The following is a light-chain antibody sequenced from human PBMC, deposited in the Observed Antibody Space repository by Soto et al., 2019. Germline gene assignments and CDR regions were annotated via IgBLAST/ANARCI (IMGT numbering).Light chain of an antibody. J-gene: IGLJ1*01. V-gene: IGLV2-8*01. CDR2: EVT. CDR1: SSDVGGYNY. CDR3: SSYAGSNNLIV. Sequence: QSALTQPPSASGSPGQSVTISCTGTSSDVGGYNYVSWYQQHPGKAPKLMIYEVTKRPSGVPDRFSGSESDNTASLTVSGLQAEDEADYYCSSYAGSNNLIVFGTGTKVTVL.